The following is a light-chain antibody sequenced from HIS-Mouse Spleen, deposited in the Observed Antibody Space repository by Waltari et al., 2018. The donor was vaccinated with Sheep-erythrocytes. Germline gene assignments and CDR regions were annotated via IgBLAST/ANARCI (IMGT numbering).Light chain of an antibody. Sequence: QSALTQPASVSGSPGQSITLSCTGTRRDVGSYNLVSWYQQHPGKAPKTMIYEGSKRPSGVSTRFSSSKSGNTASLTISGLQAEDEADYYCCSYAGSSTPWVFGGGTKLTVL. V-gene: IGLV2-23*01. CDR3: CSYAGSSTPWV. CDR2: EGS. J-gene: IGLJ3*02. CDR1: RRDVGSYNL.